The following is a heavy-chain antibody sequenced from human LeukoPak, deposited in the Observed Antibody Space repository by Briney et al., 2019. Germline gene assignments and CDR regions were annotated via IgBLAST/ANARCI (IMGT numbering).Heavy chain of an antibody. Sequence: PSVKLSCNSSGYTFTGYYMHWARRPRGQAREWMGWITPNSGGTNYAQKLHGRVTMTRDPSSSTADKVLSRLRSDDTAVYYCARRAELYSGSYCWFDSWGQGTLVTVSS. CDR1: GYTFTGYY. D-gene: IGHD1-26*01. CDR3: ARRAELYSGSYCWFDS. CDR2: ITPNSGGT. V-gene: IGHV1-2*02. J-gene: IGHJ5*01.